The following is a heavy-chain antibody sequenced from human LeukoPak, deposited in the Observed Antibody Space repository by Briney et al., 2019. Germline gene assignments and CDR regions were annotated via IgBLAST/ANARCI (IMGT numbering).Heavy chain of an antibody. J-gene: IGHJ3*02. CDR1: GFTFSSYA. CDR3: ARTLFFGVFIIPPGAFDI. D-gene: IGHD3-3*01. CDR2: ISGSGGST. Sequence: GGSLRLSCAASGFTFSSYAMSWVRQAPGKGLEWVSAISGSGGSTYYADSVKGRFTISRDNSKNTLYLQMNSLRAEDTAVYYCARTLFFGVFIIPPGAFDIWGQGTMVTVSS. V-gene: IGHV3-23*01.